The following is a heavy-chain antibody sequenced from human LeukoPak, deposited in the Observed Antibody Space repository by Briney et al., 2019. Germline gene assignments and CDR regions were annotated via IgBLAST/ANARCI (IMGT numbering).Heavy chain of an antibody. CDR3: ARDRDYDILTGPYYYSGMDV. J-gene: IGHJ6*02. CDR1: GFTFSDHY. D-gene: IGHD3-9*01. V-gene: IGHV4-31*02. CDR2: IYYSGST. Sequence: LRLSCAASGFTFSDHYMEWIRQHPGKGLEWIGYIYYSGSTYYNPSLKSRVTISVDTSKNQFSLKLSSVTAADTAVYYCARDRDYDILTGPYYYSGMDVWGQGTTVPVSS.